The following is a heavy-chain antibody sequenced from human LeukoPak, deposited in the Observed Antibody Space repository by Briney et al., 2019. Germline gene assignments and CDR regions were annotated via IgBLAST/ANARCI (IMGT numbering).Heavy chain of an antibody. V-gene: IGHV4-59*12. Sequence: SETLSLTCTVSGGSISSYYWSWIRQPPGKGLEWIASVSYSGNTFYNPSLRGRATISADTSRNHFSVRLTSVTAADTAMYYCTRVMTGSRCDCWGQGTLVTVS. J-gene: IGHJ4*02. CDR2: VSYSGNT. CDR3: TRVMTGSRCDC. D-gene: IGHD3-10*01. CDR1: GGSISSYY.